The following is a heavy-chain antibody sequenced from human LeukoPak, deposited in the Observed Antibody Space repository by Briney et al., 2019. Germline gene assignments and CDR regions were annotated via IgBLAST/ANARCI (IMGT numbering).Heavy chain of an antibody. J-gene: IGHJ2*01. CDR3: AKERGGQDWDFDL. D-gene: IGHD3-10*01. V-gene: IGHV3-48*01. CDR1: GFTFSSYS. Sequence: GGPLRLSCAASGFTFSSYSMNWVRQAPGKGLEWVSYISSSSSNIYYADSVKGRFTISRDNAKNSLYLQMNSLRVEDTAVYYCAKERGGQDWDFDLWGRGTLVTVSS. CDR2: ISSSSSNI.